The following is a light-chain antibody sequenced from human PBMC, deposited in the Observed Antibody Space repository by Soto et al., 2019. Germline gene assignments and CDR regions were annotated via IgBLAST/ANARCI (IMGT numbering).Light chain of an antibody. CDR3: QQYGSSLFT. J-gene: IGKJ3*01. V-gene: IGKV3-20*01. CDR1: QSVSSSY. Sequence: EIVLTQSPGTLSLSPVERATLSCMASQSVSSSYLAWYQQKPGQAPRLLIYGASSRATGIPDRFSGSGSGTDFTLTISRLEPEDFAVYYCQQYGSSLFTFGPGTKVDIK. CDR2: GAS.